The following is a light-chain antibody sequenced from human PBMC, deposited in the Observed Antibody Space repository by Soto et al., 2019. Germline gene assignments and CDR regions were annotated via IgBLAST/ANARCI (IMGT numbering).Light chain of an antibody. J-gene: IGLJ3*02. CDR3: GTWDSSLSAWA. V-gene: IGLV1-51*01. CDR2: DNN. CDR1: SSNIGNNY. Sequence: QSVLTQPPSVSAAPGQKVTISCSGSSSNIGNNYVSWYQQLPGTAPKLLIYDNNKRPSGIPDRFSGSKSGTSATLAITGLQTGDEADYYCGTWDSSLSAWAFGGGTQLTV.